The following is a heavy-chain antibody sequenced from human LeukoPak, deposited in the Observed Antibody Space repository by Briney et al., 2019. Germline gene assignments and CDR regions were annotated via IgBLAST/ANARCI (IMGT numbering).Heavy chain of an antibody. Sequence: GGSLRLSCVASGFTFSSYAMSWVRQAPGKGLEWVSAISGSGGSTYYADSVKGRFTISRDNSKNTLYLQMTSVKTEDTAVYYCTTDLPGDPSDYWGQGTLVTVSS. CDR3: TTDLPGDPSDY. J-gene: IGHJ4*02. D-gene: IGHD2-21*02. CDR2: ISGSGGST. CDR1: GFTFSSYA. V-gene: IGHV3-23*01.